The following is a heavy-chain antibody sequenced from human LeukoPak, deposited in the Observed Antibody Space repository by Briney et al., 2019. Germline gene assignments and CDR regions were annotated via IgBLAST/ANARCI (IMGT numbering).Heavy chain of an antibody. CDR3: TRRDSPTKWFDP. V-gene: IGHV4-39*01. J-gene: IGHJ5*02. Sequence: PSETLSLTCSVSGGSITTSFYCNWIRQPPGQGLEWIGSTHYSGSNSYNPFLSSRVSMFVDTSRHQGFLRLTSVTAADTAVYYCTRRDSPTKWFDPWGQGTLVTVSS. D-gene: IGHD5-18*01. CDR2: THYSGSN. CDR1: GGSITTSFY.